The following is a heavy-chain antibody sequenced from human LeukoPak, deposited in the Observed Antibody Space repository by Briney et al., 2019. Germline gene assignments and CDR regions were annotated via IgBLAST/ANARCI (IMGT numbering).Heavy chain of an antibody. V-gene: IGHV3-23*01. CDR2: ISGSGGST. CDR3: GYGDYRHLVDY. Sequence: GGSLRLSCAASGFTFSSYAMSWVRQAPGKGLEWVSAISGSGGSTYYADSVKGRLTISRDNSKNTLYLQMNSLRAEDTAVYYCGYGDYRHLVDYWGQGTLVTVSS. CDR1: GFTFSSYA. J-gene: IGHJ4*02. D-gene: IGHD4-17*01.